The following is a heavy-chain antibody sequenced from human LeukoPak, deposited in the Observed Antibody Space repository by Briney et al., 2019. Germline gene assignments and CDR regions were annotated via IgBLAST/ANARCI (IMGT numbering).Heavy chain of an antibody. CDR3: ARYCSSASCSHNAFDI. V-gene: IGHV3-33*01. J-gene: IGHJ3*02. CDR2: VWSDGTNK. D-gene: IGHD2-2*01. Sequence: PGRSLRLSCAASGFSFGTSGMHWVRQAPGKGLEWVAVVWSDGTNKHYADSVKGRFTISRDNSRNTLYLQMSSLRIEDTAVYYCARYCSSASCSHNAFDIWGQGTLVTVS. CDR1: GFSFGTSG.